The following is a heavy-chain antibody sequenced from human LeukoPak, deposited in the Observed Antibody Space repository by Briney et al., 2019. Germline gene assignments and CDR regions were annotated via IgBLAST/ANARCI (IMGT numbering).Heavy chain of an antibody. D-gene: IGHD4-11*01. V-gene: IGHV4-61*02. J-gene: IGHJ5*02. CDR1: GGSITSGSYF. Sequence: SETLSLTCTVSGGSITSGSYFWNWIRQPAGKGLEWIGRIYTSGSTNYNPSLKSRVTISVDTSKNQFSLKLSSVTAADTAVYYCAREEVTTGWFDPWGQGTLVTVSS. CDR3: AREEVTTGWFDP. CDR2: IYTSGST.